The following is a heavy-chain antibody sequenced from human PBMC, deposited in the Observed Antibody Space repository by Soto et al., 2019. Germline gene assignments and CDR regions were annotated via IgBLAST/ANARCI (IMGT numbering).Heavy chain of an antibody. J-gene: IGHJ4*02. CDR1: GGSISSYY. V-gene: IGHV4-59*01. CDR2: IYYSGST. CDR3: ARDVDDYSLFDY. Sequence: SETLSLTCTVSGGSISSYYWSWIRQPPGKGLEWIGYIYYSGSTNYNPSLKSRVTISVDTSKNQFSLKLSSVTAADTAVYYCARDVDDYSLFDYWGQGTLVTVSS. D-gene: IGHD2-15*01.